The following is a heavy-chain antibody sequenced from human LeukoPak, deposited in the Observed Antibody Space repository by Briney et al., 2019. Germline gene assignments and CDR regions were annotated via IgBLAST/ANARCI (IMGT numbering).Heavy chain of an antibody. CDR3: ARHPGGNSAHRFDY. Sequence: SETLSLTCTVSGAFISSYFWSWIRQPPEKGLEWIGYVHYSGSTNYNPSLKSRVTISFDTSKNQFSLKLSSVTAADMAVYYCARHPGGNSAHRFDYWGQGTLVTVSS. D-gene: IGHD4-23*01. CDR1: GAFISSYF. CDR2: VHYSGST. J-gene: IGHJ4*02. V-gene: IGHV4-59*08.